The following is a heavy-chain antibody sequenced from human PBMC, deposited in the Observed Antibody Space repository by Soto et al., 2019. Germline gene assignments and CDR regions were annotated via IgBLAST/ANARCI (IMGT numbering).Heavy chain of an antibody. Sequence: SETLSLTCTVSGGSISSGGYYWSWIRLHPGKGLEWIGYIYYSGSTYYNPSLKSRVTISVDTSKNQFSLKLSSVTAADTAVYYCARSPRDILTVYYSYYYYGMDVWGQGTTVTVSS. J-gene: IGHJ6*02. V-gene: IGHV4-31*03. D-gene: IGHD3-9*01. CDR1: GGSISSGGYY. CDR3: ARSPRDILTVYYSYYYYGMDV. CDR2: IYYSGST.